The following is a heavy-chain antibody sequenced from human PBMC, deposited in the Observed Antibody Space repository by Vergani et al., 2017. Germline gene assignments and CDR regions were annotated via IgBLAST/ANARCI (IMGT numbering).Heavy chain of an antibody. Sequence: VEAGGGLVQPGGFLRLPCTASGFTFQAFAFHWVRPVSGRGLEWVSGIDRNYGVKNGNSFEGRFSISRDNAKKAVFLQMNNLRHEDTALYFCVKDNDYDADGPFDLWGRGTLVTVSS. CDR2: IDRNYGVK. J-gene: IGHJ2*01. V-gene: IGHV3-9*01. CDR3: VKDNDYDADGPFDL. CDR1: GFTFQAFA. D-gene: IGHD3-16*01.